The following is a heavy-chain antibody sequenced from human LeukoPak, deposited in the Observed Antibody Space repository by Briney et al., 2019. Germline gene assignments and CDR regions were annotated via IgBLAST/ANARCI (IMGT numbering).Heavy chain of an antibody. CDR3: ARDHKIFDSGRPSGDYYYYYGMDV. CDR1: GFTFSSYD. CDR2: IGTAGDT. Sequence: GGSLRLSCAASGFTFSSYDMHWVRQATGKGLEWVSAIGTAGDTYYPGSVKGRFTISRENAKKSLYLQMNSLRAGDTAVYYCARDHKIFDSGRPSGDYYYYYGMDVWGQGTTVTVSS. J-gene: IGHJ6*02. V-gene: IGHV3-13*01. D-gene: IGHD1-26*01.